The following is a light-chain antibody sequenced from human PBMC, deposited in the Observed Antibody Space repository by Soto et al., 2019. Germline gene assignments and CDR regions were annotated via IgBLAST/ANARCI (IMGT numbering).Light chain of an antibody. V-gene: IGKV1-39*01. CDR2: AAS. Sequence: DIQMTQSPSSLSESAGDRVTITCRASQGISTYLNWYQQKPGKAPKLLIYAASSLQSGVPSRFSGSGSETDFTLTISSLQPEDFATYSCQQSYSTTLTFGQGTKVDIK. CDR1: QGISTY. CDR3: QQSYSTTLT. J-gene: IGKJ1*01.